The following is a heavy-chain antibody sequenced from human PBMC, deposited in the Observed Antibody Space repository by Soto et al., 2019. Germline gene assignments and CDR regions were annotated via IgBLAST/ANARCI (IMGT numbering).Heavy chain of an antibody. V-gene: IGHV3-30*04. Sequence: GGSLRLSCAASGFTFSSYAMHWVRQAPGKGLEWVAVISHDGRTQYYADSVKGRFTISGDNSKNTLYLQMNSLTAEDTAVYYCAGHTRWSFDYWGQGTLVTVSS. D-gene: IGHD2-8*01. CDR1: GFTFSSYA. J-gene: IGHJ4*02. CDR2: ISHDGRTQ. CDR3: AGHTRWSFDY.